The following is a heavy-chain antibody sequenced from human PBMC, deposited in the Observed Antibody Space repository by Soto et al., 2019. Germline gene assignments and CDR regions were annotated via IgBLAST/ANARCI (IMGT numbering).Heavy chain of an antibody. CDR2: INHSGST. CDR1: GGSFSGYY. D-gene: IGHD5-18*01. Sequence: QVQLQQWGAGLLKPSETLSLTCAVYGGSFSGYYWSWIRQPPGKGLEWIGEINHSGSTNYNPSLKSRVTISVDTAKNQFSLKLSSVTAADTAVYYCARDSYSQRNWFDPWGQGTLVTVSS. J-gene: IGHJ5*02. CDR3: ARDSYSQRNWFDP. V-gene: IGHV4-34*01.